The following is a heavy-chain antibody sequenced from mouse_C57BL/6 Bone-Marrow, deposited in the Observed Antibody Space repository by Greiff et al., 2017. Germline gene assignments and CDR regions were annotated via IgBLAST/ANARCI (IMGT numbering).Heavy chain of an antibody. J-gene: IGHJ4*01. CDR3: ARVPYGSSPYAMDY. V-gene: IGHV5-16*01. CDR1: GFTFSDYY. Sequence: EVKLVESEGGLVQPGSSMKLSCTASGFTFSDYYMAWVRQVPEKGLEWVANINYDGSSTYYLDSLKSRFIISRDNAKNILYLQMRSLKSEDTATYYCARVPYGSSPYAMDYWGQGTSVTVSS. D-gene: IGHD1-1*01. CDR2: INYDGSST.